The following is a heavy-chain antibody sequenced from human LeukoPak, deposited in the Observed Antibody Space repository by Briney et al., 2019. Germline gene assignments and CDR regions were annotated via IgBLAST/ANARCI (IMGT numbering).Heavy chain of an antibody. J-gene: IGHJ6*03. V-gene: IGHV4-61*01. D-gene: IGHD3-10*01. Sequence: SETLSLTCTVSGGSITSNTNYWGWIRQSPGKGLEWIGYIYYTGSTNYNSSLKSRVTISLDTSKKQFSLKLKSVTAADTAVYYCARDGYYYGSGSPGGGYYYYYMDVWGKGTTVTISS. CDR3: ARDGYYYGSGSPGGGYYYYYMDV. CDR1: GGSITSNTNY. CDR2: IYYTGST.